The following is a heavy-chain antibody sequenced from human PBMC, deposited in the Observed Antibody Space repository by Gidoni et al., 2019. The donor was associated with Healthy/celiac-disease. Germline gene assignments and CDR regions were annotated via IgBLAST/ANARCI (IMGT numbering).Heavy chain of an antibody. CDR1: GFTFSSYD. J-gene: IGHJ3*02. V-gene: IGHV3-48*03. Sequence: EVQLVESGGGLVQPGGSLRLSCAASGFTFSSYDMNWVRQAPGKGLECVSYISSSGSTIYYADSVKGRFTISRDNAKNSLYLQMNSLRAEYTAVYYCARGPTMVQGDLADAFDIWGQGTMVTVSS. CDR2: ISSSGSTI. CDR3: ARGPTMVQGDLADAFDI. D-gene: IGHD3-10*01.